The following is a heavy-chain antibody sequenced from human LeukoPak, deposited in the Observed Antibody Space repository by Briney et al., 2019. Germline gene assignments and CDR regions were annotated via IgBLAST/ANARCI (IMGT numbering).Heavy chain of an antibody. J-gene: IGHJ5*02. CDR1: GFTFNDYY. V-gene: IGHV3-11*01. CDR3: ATDGAGFDT. CDR2: INIGGTNT. Sequence: GGSLRLSCAASGFTFNDYYMSWIRQAPGKGLEWLSYINIGGTNTHYADSVKGRFTISGDNAKKSLYLEMNNLRAEDTAVYYCATDGAGFDTWGQGVLVTVSS.